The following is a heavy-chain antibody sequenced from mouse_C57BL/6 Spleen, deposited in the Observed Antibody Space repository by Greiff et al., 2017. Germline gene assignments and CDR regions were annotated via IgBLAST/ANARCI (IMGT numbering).Heavy chain of an antibody. CDR2: IHPYSGSP. CDR1: GYTFPSYW. J-gene: IGHJ2*01. V-gene: IGHV1-64*01. Sequence: QVQLQQPGAELVKPGASVKLSCKASGYTFPSYWMHWVKQRPGQGLAWIGMIHPYSGSPIYNEKFKSTATLTVDKTSSTAYIQLSSLTSEDSAVYDCAREGITTVVATNFDYWGQGTTLTVSS. D-gene: IGHD1-1*01. CDR3: AREGITTVVATNFDY.